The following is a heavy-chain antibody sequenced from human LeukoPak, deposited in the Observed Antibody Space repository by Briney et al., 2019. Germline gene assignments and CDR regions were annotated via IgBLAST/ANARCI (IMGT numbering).Heavy chain of an antibody. CDR2: IYHSGST. V-gene: IGHV4-30-2*01. Sequence: PSQTLSLTCTVSGGSISSGGYYWSWIRQPPGKGLEWIGYIYHSGSTYYNPSLKSRVTISVDRSKNQFSLKLSSVTAADTAVYYCARDREAAAHAFDIWGQGTMVTVSS. CDR3: ARDREAAAHAFDI. CDR1: GGSISSGGYY. D-gene: IGHD6-13*01. J-gene: IGHJ3*02.